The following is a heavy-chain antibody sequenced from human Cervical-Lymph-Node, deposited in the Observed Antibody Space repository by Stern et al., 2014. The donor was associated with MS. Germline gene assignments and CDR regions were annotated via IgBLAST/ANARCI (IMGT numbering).Heavy chain of an antibody. J-gene: IGHJ5*01. Sequence: QLVQSGAEVKRPGSSVTVSCKSSGDTFSDHSISWVRRAPGHGLEWVGGIIPLFGAADYAQMFQVRVTITADESTTTAYMELSSLRSEDTAMYYCARGAYCGGDCYWGWFDSWGQGTLVTVSS. CDR3: ARGAYCGGDCYWGWFDS. CDR1: GDTFSDHS. D-gene: IGHD2-21*02. CDR2: IIPLFGAA. V-gene: IGHV1-69*01.